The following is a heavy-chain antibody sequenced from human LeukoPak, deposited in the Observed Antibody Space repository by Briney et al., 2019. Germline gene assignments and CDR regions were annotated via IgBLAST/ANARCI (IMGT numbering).Heavy chain of an antibody. D-gene: IGHD5-12*01. Sequence: GESLRLSCAASGFTFSSYWMSWVRQAPGKGLEWAANIKQDGSEKYYVDSVKGRFTISRDSAKNSLYLQMNSLRAEDTAVYYCARCSGYDFFYPDWGQGTMVTVSS. CDR2: IKQDGSEK. V-gene: IGHV3-7*04. CDR3: ARCSGYDFFYPD. CDR1: GFTFSSYW. J-gene: IGHJ3*01.